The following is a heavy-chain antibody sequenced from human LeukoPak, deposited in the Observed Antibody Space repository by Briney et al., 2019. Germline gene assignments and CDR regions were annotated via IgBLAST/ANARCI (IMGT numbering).Heavy chain of an antibody. J-gene: IGHJ4*02. V-gene: IGHV4-34*01. CDR2: VNHSGNP. Sequence: PSETLSLTCAVSGGSFSGYFWNWIRQPPGKGLEWLGEVNHSGNPNYNHSPKSRVTISVDTSRNHFSLKLSSVTAADTAVYFCARGGYDLNFDYWGQGALVTVSS. D-gene: IGHD5-12*01. CDR3: ARGGYDLNFDY. CDR1: GGSFSGYF.